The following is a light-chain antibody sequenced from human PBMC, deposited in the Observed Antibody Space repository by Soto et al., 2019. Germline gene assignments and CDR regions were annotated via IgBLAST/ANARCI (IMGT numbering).Light chain of an antibody. V-gene: IGLV2-23*02. CDR3: CSYAGGSTFV. CDR2: EVY. J-gene: IGLJ1*01. Sequence: QSALTQPASVSGSPGQSITISCTGTASDVGSYNLVSWYQQHPDKAPRLIIYEVYRRPSGVSHRFSGSKSASTASLTISGLQAEDEADYYCCSYAGGSTFVFGSWTKVTVL. CDR1: ASDVGSYNL.